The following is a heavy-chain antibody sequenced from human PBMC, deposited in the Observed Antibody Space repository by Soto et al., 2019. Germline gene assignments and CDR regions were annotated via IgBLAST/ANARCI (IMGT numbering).Heavy chain of an antibody. J-gene: IGHJ2*01. V-gene: IGHV4-61*08. D-gene: IGHD2-21*01. Sequence: PSETLSLTCTVSGGSISSGDYYWSWIRQPPGKGLEWIGYIYYSGSTNYNPSLKSRVTISVDTSKNQFSLKLSSVTAADTAVYYCARSTRVMWLVPQWYFDLWGRGTLVTVSS. CDR3: ARSTRVMWLVPQWYFDL. CDR1: GGSISSGDYY. CDR2: IYYSGST.